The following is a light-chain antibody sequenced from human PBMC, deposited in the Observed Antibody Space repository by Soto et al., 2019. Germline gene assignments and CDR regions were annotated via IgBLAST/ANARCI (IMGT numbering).Light chain of an antibody. J-gene: IGKJ1*01. CDR2: DAS. Sequence: DIQMTQSPSTLSASIGDRVTITCRASESIRTWLAWYQHKPGKAPKFLIYDASSLESGVPSRFSGSGSGTEFTLTISNLQPDDFATYFCQQYHNYPMTFRQGTKVEIK. CDR3: QQYHNYPMT. V-gene: IGKV1-5*01. CDR1: ESIRTW.